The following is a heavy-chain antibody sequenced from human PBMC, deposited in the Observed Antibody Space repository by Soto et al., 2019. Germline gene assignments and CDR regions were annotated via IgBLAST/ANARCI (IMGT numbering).Heavy chain of an antibody. CDR1: GGTFSRYR. CDR2: ITPIFGIA. V-gene: IGHV1-69*15. D-gene: IGHD2-2*01. J-gene: IGHJ6*02. Sequence: QVQLVQSGAEVKKPGSSVKVSCKASGGTFSRYRITWVRQAPGHGLEWIGRITPIFGIASDAQKFQGRVTITAEESTSTAYSERSSRSSDDTAVDYWAREDRDGDTGLVTAAIDGMDVWGQGTTVTVSS. CDR3: AREDRDGDTGLVTAAIDGMDV.